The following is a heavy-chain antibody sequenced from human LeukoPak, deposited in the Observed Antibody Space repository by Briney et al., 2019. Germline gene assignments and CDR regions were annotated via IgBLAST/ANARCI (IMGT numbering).Heavy chain of an antibody. CDR2: IYYSGST. V-gene: IGHV4-39*01. Sequence: SETLSLTCTVSGDSISSSSYYSGWIRQPPGKGLEWIGSIYYSGSTYYNPSLKSRVTIFLDTSKNQFSLKLSSVTAADTAEYYCARLSGSYSGDFDYWGQGTLVTVSS. J-gene: IGHJ4*02. CDR3: ARLSGSYSGDFDY. D-gene: IGHD3-22*01. CDR1: GDSISSSSYY.